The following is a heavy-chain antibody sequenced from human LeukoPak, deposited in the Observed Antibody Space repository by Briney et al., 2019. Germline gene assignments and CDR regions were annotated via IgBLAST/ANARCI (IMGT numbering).Heavy chain of an antibody. V-gene: IGHV1-69*06. CDR2: IIPIFGTA. J-gene: IGHJ4*02. D-gene: IGHD3-22*01. CDR3: AKDRYYYDSSGYYYFDY. Sequence: ASVKVSCKASGGTFSSYAISWVRQAPGQGLEWMGGIIPIFGTANYAQKFQGRVTITADKSTSTAYMELSSLRSEDTAVYYCAKDRYYYDSSGYYYFDYWGQGTLVTVSS. CDR1: GGTFSSYA.